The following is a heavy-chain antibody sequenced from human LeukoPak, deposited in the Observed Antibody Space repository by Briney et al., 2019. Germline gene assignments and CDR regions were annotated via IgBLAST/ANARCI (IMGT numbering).Heavy chain of an antibody. CDR1: GFTFSRYE. CDR2: ISSSGSTI. D-gene: IGHD3-10*01. J-gene: IGHJ4*02. Sequence: GGSLRLSCAASGFTFSRYEMNWVRQAPGKGLEWVSYISSSGSTIYYADSVKGRFTISRDNAKNSLYLQMNSLRAEDTAVYYCAREGVIRGIPFDYWGQGTLVTVSS. V-gene: IGHV3-48*03. CDR3: AREGVIRGIPFDY.